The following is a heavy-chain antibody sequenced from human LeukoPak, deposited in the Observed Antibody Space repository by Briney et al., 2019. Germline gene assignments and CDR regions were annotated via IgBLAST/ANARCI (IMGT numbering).Heavy chain of an antibody. V-gene: IGHV3-21*01. D-gene: IGHD3-10*01. J-gene: IGHJ6*03. CDR2: ISSSSSYI. CDR1: GFTFSSYS. Sequence: PGGSLRLSCAASGFTFSSYSMNWVRQAPGKGLERVSSISSSSSYIYYADSVKGRFTISRDNAKNSLYLQMNSLRAEDTAVYYCARGRYYYGSGSYYTFYYYMDVWGKGTTVTVSS. CDR3: ARGRYYYGSGSYYTFYYYMDV.